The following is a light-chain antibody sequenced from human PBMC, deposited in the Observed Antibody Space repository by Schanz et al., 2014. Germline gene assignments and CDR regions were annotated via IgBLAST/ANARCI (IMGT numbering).Light chain of an antibody. CDR3: AAWDDSLDGWA. J-gene: IGLJ3*02. V-gene: IGLV1-40*01. Sequence: QSVLTQPPSVSGAPGQRVTISCTGSSSNIGAGYDVHWYQQLPGTAPKLLIYGNSNRPSGVPDRFSGSKSDTSASLAISGLQSEDETDYYCAAWDDSLDGWAFGGGTKLTVL. CDR1: SSNIGAGYD. CDR2: GNS.